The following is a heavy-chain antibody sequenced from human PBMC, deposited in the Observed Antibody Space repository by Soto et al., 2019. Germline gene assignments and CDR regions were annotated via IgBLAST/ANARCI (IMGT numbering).Heavy chain of an antibody. CDR1: GGTFSSST. CDR2: IIPILGIT. CDR3: ARGPCCNGDSCYQYFDY. V-gene: IGHV1-69*02. J-gene: IGHJ4*02. D-gene: IGHD2-15*01. Sequence: QVQLVQSGAEVKKPGSSVKVSCKASGGTFSSSTISWVRQAPGQGLEWMGRIIPILGITNYAQKFQGRVTITADTSTSTAYMELSSLRSEDTAVYYCARGPCCNGDSCYQYFDYWGQGTLVTVSS.